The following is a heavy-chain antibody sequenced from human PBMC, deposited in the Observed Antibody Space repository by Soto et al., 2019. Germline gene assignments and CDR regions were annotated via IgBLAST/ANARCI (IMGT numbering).Heavy chain of an antibody. D-gene: IGHD3-9*01. Sequence: GASVKVSCQASGYTFTSYGISWVRQAPGQGLEWMGWISAYNGNTNYAQKLQGRVTMTTDTSTSTAYMELRSLRSDDTAVYYCANDILTGYYGRFGGYYSYGMDVWGQGTTVTVSS. CDR1: GYTFTSYG. CDR3: ANDILTGYYGRFGGYYSYGMDV. V-gene: IGHV1-18*01. J-gene: IGHJ6*02. CDR2: ISAYNGNT.